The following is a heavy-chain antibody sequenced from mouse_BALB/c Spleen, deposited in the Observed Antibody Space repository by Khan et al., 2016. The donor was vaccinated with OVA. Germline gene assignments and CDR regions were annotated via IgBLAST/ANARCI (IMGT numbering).Heavy chain of an antibody. CDR2: ISSTGST. CDR3: ARSLYYSYGYALDC. D-gene: IGHD2-14*01. V-gene: IGHV3-2*02. Sequence: EVELVESGPGLVKPSQSLSLTCTVTGYAITSDYVWNWIRQFPGNKLEWMGYISSTGSTSYNPSLKSRISITRDTSKNQFFLQLKSVTTEDTATYYCARSLYYSYGYALDCWGRGTSVTVSS. J-gene: IGHJ4*01. CDR1: GYAITSDYV.